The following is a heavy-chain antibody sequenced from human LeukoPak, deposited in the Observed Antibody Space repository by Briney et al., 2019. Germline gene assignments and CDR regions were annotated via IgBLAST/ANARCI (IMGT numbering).Heavy chain of an antibody. J-gene: IGHJ4*02. CDR2: ISSSGSTI. V-gene: IGHV3-11*01. Sequence: GGSLGLSCAASGFTFSDYYMSWIRQAPGKGLEWVSYISSSGSTIYYADSVKGRFTISRDNAKNSLYLQMNSLRAEDTAVYYCARQSYYYDSSGHYVYYFDYWGQGTLVTVSS. CDR1: GFTFSDYY. D-gene: IGHD3-22*01. CDR3: ARQSYYYDSSGHYVYYFDY.